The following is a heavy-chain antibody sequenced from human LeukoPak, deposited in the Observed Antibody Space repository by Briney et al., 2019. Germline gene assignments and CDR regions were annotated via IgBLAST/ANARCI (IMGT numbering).Heavy chain of an antibody. CDR1: GFAVSSNY. D-gene: IGHD2-21*02. CDR2: IYSGGST. J-gene: IGHJ4*02. Sequence: GGSLRLSCAASGFAVSSNYMSWVRQAPGKGLEWVSVIYSGGSTYYADSVKGRFTISRDNSKNTLYLQMNSLRAEDTAVYYCARLVTRYYDYWGQGTLVTVSS. CDR3: ARLVTRYYDY. V-gene: IGHV3-53*01.